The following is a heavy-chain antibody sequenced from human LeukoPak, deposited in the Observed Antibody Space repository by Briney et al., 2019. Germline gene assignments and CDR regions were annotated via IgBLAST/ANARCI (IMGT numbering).Heavy chain of an antibody. V-gene: IGHV3-21*01. CDR1: GFTFSSYS. CDR2: ISSSSSYI. CDR3: AKGGPHYGSGSYYAFDY. J-gene: IGHJ4*02. Sequence: GGSLRLSCAAPGFTFSSYSMNWVRQAPGKGLEWVSSISSSSSYIYYADSVKGRFTISRDNAKNSLYLQMNSLRAEDTAVYYCAKGGPHYGSGSYYAFDYWGQGTLVTVSS. D-gene: IGHD3-10*01.